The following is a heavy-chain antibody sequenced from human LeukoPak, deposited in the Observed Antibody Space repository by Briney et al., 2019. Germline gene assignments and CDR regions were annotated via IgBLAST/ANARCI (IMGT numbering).Heavy chain of an antibody. V-gene: IGHV1-69*04. J-gene: IGHJ4*02. Sequence: GASVKVSCKASGSTFSSYAISWVRQAPGQGLEWMGRIIPILGIANYAQKFQGRVTITADKSTSTAYMELSSLRSEDTAVYYCARDVEMATPNFDYWGQGTLVTVSS. CDR2: IIPILGIA. D-gene: IGHD5-24*01. CDR1: GSTFSSYA. CDR3: ARDVEMATPNFDY.